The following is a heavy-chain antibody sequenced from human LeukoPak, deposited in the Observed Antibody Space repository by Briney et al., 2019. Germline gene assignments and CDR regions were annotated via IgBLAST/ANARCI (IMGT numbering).Heavy chain of an antibody. CDR3: ARGYSGNFFGFDL. CDR2: ILPVLGTP. J-gene: IGHJ4*02. CDR1: GYTFTGYY. Sequence: SVKVSCKASGYTFTGYYMHWVRQAPGQGLEWMGGILPVLGTPHYAQKFQGRVTVTTDEVTTTAYMELSSLRSEDTAVYYCARGYSGNFFGFDLWGQGTLVTVSS. D-gene: IGHD1-26*01. V-gene: IGHV1-69*16.